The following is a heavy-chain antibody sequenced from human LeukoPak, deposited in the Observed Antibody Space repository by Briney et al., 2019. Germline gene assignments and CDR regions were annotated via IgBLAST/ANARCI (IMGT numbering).Heavy chain of an antibody. Sequence: PSETLSLTCAVYDGSFSGYYWSWIRQPPGKGLEWIGEINHRGSTSYNPSLKSRVAISVDTSKNQFSLKLTSVTAADTAVYYCARGSSARFDPWGQGTLVTVSS. V-gene: IGHV4-34*01. J-gene: IGHJ5*02. CDR1: DGSFSGYY. CDR2: INHRGST. D-gene: IGHD6-19*01. CDR3: ARGSSARFDP.